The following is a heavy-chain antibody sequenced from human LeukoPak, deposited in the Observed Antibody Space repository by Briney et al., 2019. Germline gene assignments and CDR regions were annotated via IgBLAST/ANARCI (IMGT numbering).Heavy chain of an antibody. J-gene: IGHJ5*01. CDR3: ARTGTSWFDS. CDR2: INYRGST. CDR1: GGSFSGYY. V-gene: IGHV4-34*01. Sequence: SETLSLTCAVYGGSFSGYYWSWIRQPPGKGLEWIGSINYRGSTYYNPSLKSRVTVSVDTSKNQFSLNLMSVTAADTAVYYCARTGTSWFDSWGQGTLVTASS. D-gene: IGHD1-14*01.